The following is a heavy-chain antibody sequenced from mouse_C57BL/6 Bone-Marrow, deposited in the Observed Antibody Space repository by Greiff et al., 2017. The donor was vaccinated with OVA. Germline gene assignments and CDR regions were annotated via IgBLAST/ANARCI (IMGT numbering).Heavy chain of an antibody. CDR3: EKPYKYDRDYCNMDY. CDR2: IHPNSGST. J-gene: IGHJ4*01. Sequence: QVQLQQPGAELVKPGASVKLSCKASGYTFTSYWMHWVKQRPGQGLEWIGMIHPNSGSTNYNEKFKSKATLTVDKASSTAYMQLSSLTSEDSAVYYCEKPYKYDRDYCNMDYWGQGNSVTVSS. V-gene: IGHV1-64*01. CDR1: GYTFTSYW. D-gene: IGHD2-12*01.